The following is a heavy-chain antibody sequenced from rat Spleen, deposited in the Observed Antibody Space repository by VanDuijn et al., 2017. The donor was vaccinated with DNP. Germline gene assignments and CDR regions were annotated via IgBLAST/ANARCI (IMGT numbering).Heavy chain of an antibody. J-gene: IGHJ2*01. V-gene: IGHV3-1*01. CDR3: ARWNIGTSTLDY. CDR1: GYSITRNY. Sequence: EVQLQESGPGLVKPSQSLSLTCSVTGYSITRNYWGWIRQFPGNKMEYIGNIGFSGRTHYNPSLRIRISITRDTSKNQFFLQWISVTTEDTATYYCARWNIGTSTLDYWGQGVMVTVSS. D-gene: IGHD1-5*01. CDR2: IGFSGRT.